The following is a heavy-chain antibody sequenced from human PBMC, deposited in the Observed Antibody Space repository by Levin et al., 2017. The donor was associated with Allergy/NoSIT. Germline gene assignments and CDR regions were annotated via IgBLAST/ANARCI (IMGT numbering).Heavy chain of an antibody. J-gene: IGHJ3*02. CDR1: GGSVSDHS. CDR3: AGATLWFGADDAFDI. V-gene: IGHV4-34*01. Sequence: SCAVYGGSVSDHSWTWIRQPPGKGLEWIGEIDHTGSPNYNPSLKSRVTISVDTSKNHFSLNLRSVSAADTAVYYCAGATLWFGADDAFDIWGQGTQVNVSS. CDR2: IDHTGSP. D-gene: IGHD3-10*01.